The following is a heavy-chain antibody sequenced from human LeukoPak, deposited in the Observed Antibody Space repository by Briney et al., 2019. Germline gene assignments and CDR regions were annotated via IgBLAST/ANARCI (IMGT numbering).Heavy chain of an antibody. D-gene: IGHD3-16*01. V-gene: IGHV3-48*01. CDR2: ISSLSGTI. Sequence: GGSLRLSCAASGFTFSSYSMNWVRQAPGKGLEWVSYISSLSGTIYYADSVKGRFIISRDNAKSSLFLQMNSLRAEDTAVYYCVRDQGGAVSYWGQGTLVTVSS. CDR1: GFTFSSYS. CDR3: VRDQGGAVSY. J-gene: IGHJ4*02.